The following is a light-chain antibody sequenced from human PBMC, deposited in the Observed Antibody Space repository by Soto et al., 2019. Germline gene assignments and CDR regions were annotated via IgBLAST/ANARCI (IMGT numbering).Light chain of an antibody. V-gene: IGKV3-20*01. Sequence: DIVLTQSPGTLSLSPGDRATLSCRSSQSVNSNYLAWYQQKPGQAPRLLIFGASTRATCIPDRFRGSGSGKDFTLTINRLEPEDFEGYYCQQYGRTFGQGTKLEIK. CDR2: GAS. CDR1: QSVNSNY. CDR3: QQYGRT. J-gene: IGKJ2*01.